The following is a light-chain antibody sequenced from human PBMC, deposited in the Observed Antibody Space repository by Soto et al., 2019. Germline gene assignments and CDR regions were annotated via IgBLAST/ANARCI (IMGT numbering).Light chain of an antibody. CDR1: QSIRTN. Sequence: DIVMTQSPATLSVSPGERATLSCRASQSIRTNLAWYQHKPGQAPRLLIYDASHRATGIPARFSGSGSGTDFTLTISSLEPEDFAVYYCQQRSNWPQWTFGQGTKVDIK. CDR3: QQRSNWPQWT. CDR2: DAS. V-gene: IGKV3-11*01. J-gene: IGKJ1*01.